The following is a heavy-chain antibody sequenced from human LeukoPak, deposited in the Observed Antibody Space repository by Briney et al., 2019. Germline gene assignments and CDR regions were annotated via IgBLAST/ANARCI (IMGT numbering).Heavy chain of an antibody. CDR1: GFTFSSYA. CDR2: VIGSGDST. D-gene: IGHD3-22*01. CDR3: AKPPSSYYYFDY. V-gene: IGHV3-23*01. Sequence: AGGSLRLSCAASGFTFSSYALTWVRQSPGKGLEWVSSVIGSGDSTYYADSVKGRFTISRDNSKNTLYLRMSSLRAEDTAVYYRAKPPSSYYYFDYWGQGTLVTVSS. J-gene: IGHJ4*02.